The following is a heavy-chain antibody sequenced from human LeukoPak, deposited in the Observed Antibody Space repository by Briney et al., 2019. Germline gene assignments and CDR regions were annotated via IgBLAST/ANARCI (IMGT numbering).Heavy chain of an antibody. CDR3: ARATDSRIAAAGIY. CDR2: IKQDGSEK. Sequence: GGSLRLSCAASGFTFSSYWMSWVRQAPGKGLEWVANIKQDGSEKYYVDSVKGRFTISRDNAKNSLYLQMNSLRDEDTGVYYCARATDSRIAAAGIYWGQGTLVTVSS. D-gene: IGHD6-13*01. V-gene: IGHV3-7*04. CDR1: GFTFSSYW. J-gene: IGHJ4*02.